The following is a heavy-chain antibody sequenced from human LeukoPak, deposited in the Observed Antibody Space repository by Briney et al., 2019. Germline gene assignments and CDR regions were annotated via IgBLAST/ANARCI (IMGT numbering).Heavy chain of an antibody. CDR2: ISGSGGST. J-gene: IGHJ4*02. CDR1: GFTFSSYA. D-gene: IGHD3-22*01. V-gene: IGHV3-23*01. Sequence: GGSLRLSCAASGFTFSSYAMSWVRQPPGKGLEWVSAISGSGGSTYYADSVKGRFTISRDNSKNTLYLQMNSLRAEDTAVYYCAKGIYYYDSSGYYDYWGQGTLVTVSS. CDR3: AKGIYYYDSSGYYDY.